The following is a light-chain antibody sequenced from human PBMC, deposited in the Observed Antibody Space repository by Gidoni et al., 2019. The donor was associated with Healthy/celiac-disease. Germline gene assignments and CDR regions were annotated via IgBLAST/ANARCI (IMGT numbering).Light chain of an antibody. J-gene: IGKJ1*01. CDR3: QQYGSSPRT. V-gene: IGKV3-20*01. CDR2: GAS. CDR1: QSVSSSY. Sequence: EIGLTHSPGTLSLSPRERATLPCRASQSVSSSYLAWYQQKPGQAPRLLIYGASSRATGIPDRFSGSGSGTDFTLTISRLEPEDFAVYYCQQYGSSPRTFGQGTKVEIK.